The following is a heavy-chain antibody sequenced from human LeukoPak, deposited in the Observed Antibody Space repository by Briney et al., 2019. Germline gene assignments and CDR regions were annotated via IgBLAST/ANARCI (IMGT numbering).Heavy chain of an antibody. CDR1: GYTFTSYY. V-gene: IGHV1-46*01. Sequence: ASVKVSCKASGYTFTSYYKHWVRQAPGQGLEWMGIINPSGGSTSCAQKFQGRVTMTRDTSTSTVYMELSSLSSEDTAVYYCARGGRERYSSGWTDAFDIWGQGTMVTVSS. CDR2: INPSGGST. J-gene: IGHJ3*02. D-gene: IGHD6-19*01. CDR3: ARGGRERYSSGWTDAFDI.